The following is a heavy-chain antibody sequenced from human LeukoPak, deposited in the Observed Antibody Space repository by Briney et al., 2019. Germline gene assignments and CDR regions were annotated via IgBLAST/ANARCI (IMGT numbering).Heavy chain of an antibody. J-gene: IGHJ4*02. CDR3: AKGAHYSGSGNYRRGHYFDY. CDR2: IKQDGSEK. CDR1: GFTFSSYW. Sequence: GGSLRLSCAASGFTFSSYWMSWVRQAPGKGLEWVANIKQDGSEKYYVDSVKGRFTISRDNSKNTLYLQMNSLRAEDTAVYYCAKGAHYSGSGNYRRGHYFDYWGQGTLVTVSS. V-gene: IGHV3-7*01. D-gene: IGHD3-10*01.